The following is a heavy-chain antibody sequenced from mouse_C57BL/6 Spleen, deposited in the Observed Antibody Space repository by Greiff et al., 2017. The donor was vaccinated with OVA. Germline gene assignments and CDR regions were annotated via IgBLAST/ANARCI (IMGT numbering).Heavy chain of an antibody. D-gene: IGHD1-1*02. CDR1: GYSFTGYY. V-gene: IGHV1-42*01. CDR3: ARRGDYGPPAWFAY. CDR2: INPSTGGT. Sequence: EVMLVESGPELVKPGASVKISCKASGYSFTGYYMNWVKQSPEKSLEWIGEINPSTGGTTYNQKFKAKATLTVDKSSSTAYMQLKSLTSEDSAVYYCARRGDYGPPAWFAYWGQGTLVTVSA. J-gene: IGHJ3*01.